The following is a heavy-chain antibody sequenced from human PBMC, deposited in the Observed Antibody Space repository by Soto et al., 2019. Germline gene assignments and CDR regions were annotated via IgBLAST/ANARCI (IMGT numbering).Heavy chain of an antibody. CDR1: GYTFTSYG. CDR2: ISAYNGNT. CDR3: ARGGRYYYGSGSYYKITDY. J-gene: IGHJ4*02. V-gene: IGHV1-18*01. D-gene: IGHD3-10*01. Sequence: QVQLVQSGAEVKKPGASVKVSCKASGYTFTSYGISWVRQAPGQGLEWMGWISAYNGNTNYAQKLQGRVTMTTDTSRSTGYMELRSLRSDETAVYYCARGGRYYYGSGSYYKITDYWGQGNLVTVSS.